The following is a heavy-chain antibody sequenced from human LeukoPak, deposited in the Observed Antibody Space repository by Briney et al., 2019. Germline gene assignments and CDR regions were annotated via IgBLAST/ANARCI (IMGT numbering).Heavy chain of an antibody. V-gene: IGHV1-8*01. D-gene: IGHD6-19*01. Sequence: GASVKVSCKASGYTITSYDINWVRQATGQGLEWMGWMNPNSGNTGYAQKFQGRVTMTRNTSISTAYMELSSLRSEDTAVYYCARTNKQWLVLGYWGQGTLVTVSS. CDR2: MNPNSGNT. J-gene: IGHJ4*02. CDR1: GYTITSYD. CDR3: ARTNKQWLVLGY.